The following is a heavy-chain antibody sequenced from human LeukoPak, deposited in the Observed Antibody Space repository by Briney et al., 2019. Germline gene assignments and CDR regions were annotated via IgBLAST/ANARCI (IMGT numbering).Heavy chain of an antibody. Sequence: SETLSLTCTVSGYSIRSGFYWGWIRQPPGKGLEWIGNIYHSGITYYTPSLKSRATISVDTSKNQFYLKLSSVTAADTAVYYCARAYRYYDILTGLDNWFDPWGQGTLVTVSS. D-gene: IGHD3-9*01. J-gene: IGHJ5*02. V-gene: IGHV4-38-2*02. CDR3: ARAYRYYDILTGLDNWFDP. CDR1: GYSIRSGFY. CDR2: IYHSGIT.